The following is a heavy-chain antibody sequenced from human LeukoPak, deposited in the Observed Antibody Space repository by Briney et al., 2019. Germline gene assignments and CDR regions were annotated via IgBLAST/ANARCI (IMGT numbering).Heavy chain of an antibody. Sequence: SETLSLTCAVYGGSFSGYYWSWIRQPPGKGLEWIGEINHSGSTNYNPSLKSRVTISVYTSKNQFSLKLSSVTAADTAVYYCASRYSYGYVTRYNWFDPWGQGTLVTVSS. D-gene: IGHD5-18*01. V-gene: IGHV4-34*01. CDR3: ASRYSYGYVTRYNWFDP. CDR1: GGSFSGYY. J-gene: IGHJ5*02. CDR2: INHSGST.